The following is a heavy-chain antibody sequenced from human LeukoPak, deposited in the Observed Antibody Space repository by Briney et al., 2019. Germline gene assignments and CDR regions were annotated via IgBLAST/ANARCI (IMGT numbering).Heavy chain of an antibody. CDR2: ISSRGSTI. CDR3: ARLKGAYCGGDCYPRAFDI. CDR1: GFTFSDYC. J-gene: IGHJ3*02. D-gene: IGHD2-21*02. V-gene: IGHV3-11*04. Sequence: GGSLRLSCAASGFTFSDYCMSWIRQAPGKGLEWVSYISSRGSTIYYADSVKGRFTISRDNAKNSLYLQMNSLRAEDTAVYYCARLKGAYCGGDCYPRAFDIWGQGTMVTVSS.